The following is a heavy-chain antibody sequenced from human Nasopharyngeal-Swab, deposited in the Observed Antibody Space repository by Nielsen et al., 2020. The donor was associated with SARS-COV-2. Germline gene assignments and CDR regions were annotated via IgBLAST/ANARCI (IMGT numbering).Heavy chain of an antibody. Sequence: GGSLRLSCAASGFTFSDHYMDWVRQAPGKGLEWVGRTRNKANSYTTEYAASVKGRFTISRDDSENSVYLQMNSLKTEDTAVYYCARGATIFGVVLGDSYGMDVWGQGTTVTSP. D-gene: IGHD3-3*01. J-gene: IGHJ6*02. CDR3: ARGATIFGVVLGDSYGMDV. CDR2: TRNKANSYTT. V-gene: IGHV3-72*01. CDR1: GFTFSDHY.